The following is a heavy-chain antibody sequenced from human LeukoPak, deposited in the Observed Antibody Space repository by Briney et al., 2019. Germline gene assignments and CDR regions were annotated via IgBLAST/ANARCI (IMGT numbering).Heavy chain of an antibody. CDR2: IYYSGST. D-gene: IGHD6-13*01. CDR3: ARGYSSSWYVKGSRRNWFDP. J-gene: IGHJ5*02. V-gene: IGHV4-59*12. CDR1: GGSISTYY. Sequence: SETLSLTCTVSGGSISTYYWNWIRQPPGKGLEWIGCIYYSGSTNYNPSLKSRVTISVDTSKNQFSLKLSSVTAADTAVYYCARGYSSSWYVKGSRRNWFDPWGQGTLVTVSS.